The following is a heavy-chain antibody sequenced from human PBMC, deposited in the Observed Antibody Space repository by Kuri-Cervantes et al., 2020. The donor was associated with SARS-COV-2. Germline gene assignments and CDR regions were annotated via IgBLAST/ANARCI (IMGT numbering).Heavy chain of an antibody. D-gene: IGHD2/OR15-2a*01. CDR3: ARGGAIFYHNSLFLPYYFDY. Sequence: GESLKLYCAASGFIVSSYNMNWVRHAPGKGLEWVSSISSSSSSISYADSVKGRFTISRDNAKNSLYLQMNSLRAEDTAVYYCARGGAIFYHNSLFLPYYFDYWGQGTLVTVSS. J-gene: IGHJ4*02. V-gene: IGHV3-21*01. CDR1: GFIVSSYN. CDR2: ISSSSSSI.